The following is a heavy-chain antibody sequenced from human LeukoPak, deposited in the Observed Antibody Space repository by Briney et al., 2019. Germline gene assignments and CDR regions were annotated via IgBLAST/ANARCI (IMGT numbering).Heavy chain of an antibody. CDR3: TRDMAYSTFDY. CDR2: IKPDGSEK. D-gene: IGHD6-13*01. CDR1: GFKFDDYG. Sequence: GGSLRLSCTASGFKFDDYGMTWVRQAPGKGLEWVATIKPDGSEKNYVDSVKGRFTISRDNSRSSHYLQMDSLRVEDTAVYFCTRDMAYSTFDYWGQGTLVTVSS. J-gene: IGHJ4*02. V-gene: IGHV3-7*01.